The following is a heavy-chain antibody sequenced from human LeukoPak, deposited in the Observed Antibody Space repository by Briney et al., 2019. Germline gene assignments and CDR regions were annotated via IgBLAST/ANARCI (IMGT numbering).Heavy chain of an antibody. D-gene: IGHD6-13*01. CDR3: ARDWQQLAQFDY. Sequence: SETLSLTCTVSGGSISSYYWSWIRQPPGKGLEWIGYIYYSGSTNYNPSLKSRVTMAVDTSKTQFSLKLSSVTAADTAVYYCARDWQQLAQFDYWGQGTLVTVSS. J-gene: IGHJ4*02. V-gene: IGHV4-59*12. CDR2: IYYSGST. CDR1: GGSISSYY.